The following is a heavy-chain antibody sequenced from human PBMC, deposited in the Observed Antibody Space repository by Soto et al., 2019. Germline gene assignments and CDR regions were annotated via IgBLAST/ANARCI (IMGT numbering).Heavy chain of an antibody. J-gene: IGHJ2*01. CDR3: ARAVTSWYFDL. D-gene: IGHD2-2*01. CDR2: IYYNGNT. CDR1: GASISSSGYY. V-gene: IGHV4-31*03. Sequence: QVQLQESGPGLVQPAQTLSLTCTVSGASISSSGYYWSWIRQHPGKGLEWIGYIYYNGNTYYNPSLKGRVTISVDTSRTRFSLNLSSVTAADTAVYYCARAVTSWYFDLWGRGTLVTVSS.